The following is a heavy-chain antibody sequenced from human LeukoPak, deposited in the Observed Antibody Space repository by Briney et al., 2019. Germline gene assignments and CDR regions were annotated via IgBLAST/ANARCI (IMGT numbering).Heavy chain of an antibody. CDR3: ARARGASLFDY. D-gene: IGHD4/OR15-4a*01. V-gene: IGHV4-38-2*02. J-gene: IGHJ4*02. CDR1: DYSIRSGFY. Sequence: SETLSLTCTVSDYSIRSGFYWGWIRQPPGKGLEWIGTIYHSGDTYYNPSLKSRVTISVDTSKNQFSLKLSSVTAADTAVYYCARARGASLFDYWGQGTLVTVSS. CDR2: IYHSGDT.